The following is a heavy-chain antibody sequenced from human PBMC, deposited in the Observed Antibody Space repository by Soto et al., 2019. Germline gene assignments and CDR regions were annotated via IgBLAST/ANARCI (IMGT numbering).Heavy chain of an antibody. D-gene: IGHD6-19*01. J-gene: IGHJ4*02. CDR1: GGSISSTIC. V-gene: IGHV4-4*02. CDR3: VSNSHNNKPLAGFDY. CDR2: IHPAGAT. Sequence: QVELQESGPGLVKPSETLSLTCTVSGGSISSTICWSWVRQSPGKGLAWIGEIHPAGATNYNPSLKRRVTISIDMSKNQFTLRLSSVTAADTAVYYCVSNSHNNKPLAGFDYWGQGTLVTVSS.